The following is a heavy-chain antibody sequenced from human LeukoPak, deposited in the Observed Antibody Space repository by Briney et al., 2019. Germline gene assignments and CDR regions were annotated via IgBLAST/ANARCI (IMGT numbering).Heavy chain of an antibody. CDR1: GFTFSSYS. V-gene: IGHV3-48*02. J-gene: IGHJ4*02. Sequence: GGSLRPSCAASGFTFSSYSMNWVRQAPGKGLDWVSYIISSSSTIYYADSVKGRFTISRDNAKNSLYLQMNSLRDEETAVYYCARDNYYDSSGYYYGSFDYWGQGTLVTVSS. D-gene: IGHD3-22*01. CDR2: IISSSSTI. CDR3: ARDNYYDSSGYYYGSFDY.